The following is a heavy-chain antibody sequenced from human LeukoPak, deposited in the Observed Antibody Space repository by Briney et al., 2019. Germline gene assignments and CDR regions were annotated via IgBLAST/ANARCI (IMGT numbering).Heavy chain of an antibody. CDR2: ISYDGSNK. CDR3: ARVDVVVPAALFMYYYYGMDV. Sequence: GRSLRLSCAASGFTFSSYAMHWVRQAPGKGVEWVAVISYDGSNKYYADSVKGRFTISRDISKNTLYLQMNSLRAEDTAVYYCARVDVVVPAALFMYYYYGMDVWGQGTTVTVSS. CDR1: GFTFSSYA. J-gene: IGHJ6*02. V-gene: IGHV3-30*04. D-gene: IGHD2-2*01.